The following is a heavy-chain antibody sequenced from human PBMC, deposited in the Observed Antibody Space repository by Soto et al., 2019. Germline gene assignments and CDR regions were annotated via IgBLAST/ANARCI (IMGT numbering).Heavy chain of an antibody. CDR2: ISAHNGNK. CDR1: GYTFTSYG. J-gene: IGHJ4*02. CDR3: AREPNYLDH. V-gene: IGHV1-18*01. Sequence: QVQLVQSGAEVKKPGASVKVSCKASGYTFTSYGISWVRQAPGQGLEWMGWISAHNGNKKYAQKLQGRVTMTTDTPTSTANMELKSLRSDDTSEDYCAREPNYLDHWGQGTLGTVCS.